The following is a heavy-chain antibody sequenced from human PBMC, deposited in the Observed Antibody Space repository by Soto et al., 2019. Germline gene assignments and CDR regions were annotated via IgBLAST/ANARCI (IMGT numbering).Heavy chain of an antibody. Sequence: ASVKVSCKASGYTFTSYGISWLRQSPGQGLEWMGWISAYNGNTNYAQKLQGRVTMTTDTSTSTAYMELRSLRSDDTAVYYCARTYGSGSYYYYYGMDVWGQGTTVTVSS. D-gene: IGHD3-10*01. CDR1: GYTFTSYG. CDR3: ARTYGSGSYYYYYGMDV. J-gene: IGHJ6*02. V-gene: IGHV1-18*04. CDR2: ISAYNGNT.